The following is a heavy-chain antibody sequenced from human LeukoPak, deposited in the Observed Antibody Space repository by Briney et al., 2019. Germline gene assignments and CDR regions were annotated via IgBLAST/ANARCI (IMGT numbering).Heavy chain of an antibody. J-gene: IGHJ5*02. D-gene: IGHD4-11*01. Sequence: PGRSLRLSCAAAGFTFSSYWMHWVRQAPGKGLVWVSRINSDGSSADYADCVKGRFTIARDNAKQTVYLQMNSLRAEDTAVYYCARDWRYSTYVAANWFDPWGQGTLVTVSS. V-gene: IGHV3-74*01. CDR3: ARDWRYSTYVAANWFDP. CDR2: INSDGSSA. CDR1: GFTFSSYW.